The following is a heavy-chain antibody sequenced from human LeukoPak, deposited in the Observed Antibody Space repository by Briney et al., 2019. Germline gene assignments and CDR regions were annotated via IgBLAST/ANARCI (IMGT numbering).Heavy chain of an antibody. Sequence: PGGSLRLSSAASGFTVSRNYMSWVPQAPGKGLEWVSVIYIDGNTYYADPVRGRFTISRDNSKNTVYLQMNSLRAEDTAVYYCARGDGYNFFDSWGQGTLVTVSS. D-gene: IGHD5-24*01. V-gene: IGHV3-66*01. CDR3: ARGDGYNFFDS. CDR2: IYIDGNT. CDR1: GFTVSRNY. J-gene: IGHJ4*02.